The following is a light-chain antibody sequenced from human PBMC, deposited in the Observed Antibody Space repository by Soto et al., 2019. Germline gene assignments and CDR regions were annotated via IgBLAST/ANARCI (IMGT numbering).Light chain of an antibody. V-gene: IGLV2-14*01. Sequence: QSVLTQPASVSGSPGQSITISCTGTSSDVGGYNYVSWYQQHPGKAPKLMIYDVSNRPSGVSNRFSGSKSDNTASLTISGLQAEDVADYYCSSYTSSSTPYVFGTGTKLTVL. J-gene: IGLJ1*01. CDR3: SSYTSSSTPYV. CDR2: DVS. CDR1: SSDVGGYNY.